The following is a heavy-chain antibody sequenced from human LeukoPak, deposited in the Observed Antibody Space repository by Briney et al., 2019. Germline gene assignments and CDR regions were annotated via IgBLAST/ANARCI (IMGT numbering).Heavy chain of an antibody. CDR1: GGSIRNYY. CDR3: ARGYGGPGGFDI. CDR2: IYYSGST. D-gene: IGHD4-23*01. J-gene: IGHJ3*02. Sequence: PSETLSLNCTDSGGSIRNYYWSWIRQSPGKELEWVGFIYYSGSTNYNPSLKSPVTISLDTSKNQFSLKLNPVTAADTAVYYCARGYGGPGGFDIWGQGTMVTVSS. V-gene: IGHV4-59*01.